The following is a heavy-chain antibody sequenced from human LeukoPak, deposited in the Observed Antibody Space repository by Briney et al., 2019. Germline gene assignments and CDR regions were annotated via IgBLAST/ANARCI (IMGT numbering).Heavy chain of an antibody. CDR1: GFIFSNAW. D-gene: IGHD5-12*01. V-gene: IGHV3-15*01. Sequence: GGSLRLSCAASGFIFSNAWMNWVRQAPGKGLEWVGRIKSKTEGGTTDYAAPVKGRFTISRDDSQNTVDLQVSSLTAEDTAMYFCTTTYIVASTRKFGDYWGQGTLVVVSS. J-gene: IGHJ4*02. CDR3: TTTYIVASTRKFGDY. CDR2: IKSKTEGGTT.